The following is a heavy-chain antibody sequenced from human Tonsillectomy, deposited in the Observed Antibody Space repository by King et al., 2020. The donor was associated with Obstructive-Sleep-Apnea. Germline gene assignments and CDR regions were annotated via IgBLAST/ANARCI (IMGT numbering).Heavy chain of an antibody. Sequence: VQLVESGGGLVQPGRSLRLSCAASGFTFDDYAMNWVRQAPGKGLEWVSRISWNSGSIGYADSVKGRFTISRDNAKNSLYLQMNSLRVEDTALYYCAKDLIAGSYCSSTSCYDAFDIWGQGTMVTVSS. CDR1: GFTFDDYA. CDR3: AKDLIAGSYCSSTSCYDAFDI. J-gene: IGHJ3*02. V-gene: IGHV3-9*01. D-gene: IGHD2-2*01. CDR2: ISWNSGSI.